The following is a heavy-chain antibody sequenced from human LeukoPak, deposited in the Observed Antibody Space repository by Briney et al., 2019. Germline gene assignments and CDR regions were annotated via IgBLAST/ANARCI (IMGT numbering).Heavy chain of an antibody. CDR2: INPNSGGT. J-gene: IGHJ4*02. CDR3: ARGGGSYYFFDY. Sequence: ASVKVSCKASGYTFTGYYMHWVRQAPGQGLEWMGWINPNSGGTNYAQRFQGGVTMTRDTSISTAYMELSRLRSDDTAVYYCARGGGSYYFFDYWGQGTLVTVSS. CDR1: GYTFTGYY. V-gene: IGHV1-2*02. D-gene: IGHD1-26*01.